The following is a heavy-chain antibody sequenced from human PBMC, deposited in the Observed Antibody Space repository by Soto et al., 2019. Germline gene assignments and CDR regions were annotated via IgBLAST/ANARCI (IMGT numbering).Heavy chain of an antibody. CDR3: ARYSSLFDP. D-gene: IGHD6-13*01. J-gene: IGHJ5*02. CDR1: AGSISSSNC. V-gene: IGHV4-4*02. Sequence: SETLSLTCAVSAGSISSSNCWTWVRQSPRKGLEWIGEIYHSGTTNYNPSLTSRVTVSVDKSNNQFSLKLSSVTAADTAVYYCARYSSLFDPWGQGTLVTVSS. CDR2: IYHSGTT.